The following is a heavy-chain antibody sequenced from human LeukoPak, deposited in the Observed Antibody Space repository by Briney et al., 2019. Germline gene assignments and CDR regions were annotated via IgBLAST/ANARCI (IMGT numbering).Heavy chain of an antibody. CDR3: ARRGYCSSTSCYEYFDY. CDR2: IYPGDSDT. Sequence: GESLKISCKGSGYSFTSYWIGWVRQMPGKGLEWMGIIYPGDSDTRYSPSFQGQVTISADKSISTAYLQWSSLKASDTAMYYCARRGYCSSTSCYEYFDYWGQGTLVTVSS. V-gene: IGHV5-51*01. CDR1: GYSFTSYW. J-gene: IGHJ4*02. D-gene: IGHD2-2*01.